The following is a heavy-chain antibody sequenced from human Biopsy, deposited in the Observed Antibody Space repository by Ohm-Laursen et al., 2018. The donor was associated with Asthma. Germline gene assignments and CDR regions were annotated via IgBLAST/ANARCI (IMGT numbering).Heavy chain of an antibody. CDR1: GFNFHNYG. V-gene: IGHV3-30*18. J-gene: IGHJ4*02. Sequence: SLRLSCAASGFNFHNYGMNWVRRAPGKGLEWVAQILFDGRKINYPDSVKGRFTISRGNSKNMVYLQMNSLRPEDTAVYYCAKDRVAGRSYYFDYWGPGTLVTVSS. D-gene: IGHD6-13*01. CDR3: AKDRVAGRSYYFDY. CDR2: ILFDGRKI.